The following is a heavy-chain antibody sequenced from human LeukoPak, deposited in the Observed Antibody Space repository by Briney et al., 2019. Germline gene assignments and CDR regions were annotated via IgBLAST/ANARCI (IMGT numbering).Heavy chain of an antibody. CDR1: GYTFTSYY. Sequence: ASVKVSCKASGYTFTSYYMHWMRQAPGQGLEWMGIINPSGGSTSYAQKFQGRVTMTRDTSTSTVYMELSSLRSEDTAVYYCARDLSRFLEWLSGWFDPWGQGTLVTVSS. V-gene: IGHV1-46*03. J-gene: IGHJ5*02. D-gene: IGHD3-3*01. CDR2: INPSGGST. CDR3: ARDLSRFLEWLSGWFDP.